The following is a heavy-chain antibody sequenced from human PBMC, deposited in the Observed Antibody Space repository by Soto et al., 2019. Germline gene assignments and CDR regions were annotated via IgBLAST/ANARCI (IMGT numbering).Heavy chain of an antibody. CDR2: IKQDGSEK. Sequence: EVQLVESGGGLVQPGGSLRLSCAASGFTFSSYWMSWVRQAPGKGLEWVANIKQDGSEKYYVDSVKGRFTISRDNAKNSLYLQMNSLRAEDTAVYYCARDDPVRYFDWFQGWGQGTLVTVSS. V-gene: IGHV3-7*04. CDR1: GFTFSSYW. J-gene: IGHJ5*02. CDR3: ARDDPVRYFDWFQG. D-gene: IGHD3-9*01.